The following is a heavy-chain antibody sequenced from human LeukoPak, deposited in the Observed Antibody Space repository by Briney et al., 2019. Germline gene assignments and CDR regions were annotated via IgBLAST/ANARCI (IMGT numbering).Heavy chain of an antibody. CDR2: MNPNSGDT. Sequence: WASVKVSCKASGYTFTSYDINWVRQATGQGLEWMGWMNPNSGDTGYAQKFQGRVTMTRNTSISTAYMELSSLRSEDTAVYYCARGGSGSHYYYYGMDVWGQGTTVTVSS. CDR1: GYTFTSYD. CDR3: ARGGSGSHYYYYGMDV. V-gene: IGHV1-8*01. D-gene: IGHD3-10*01. J-gene: IGHJ6*02.